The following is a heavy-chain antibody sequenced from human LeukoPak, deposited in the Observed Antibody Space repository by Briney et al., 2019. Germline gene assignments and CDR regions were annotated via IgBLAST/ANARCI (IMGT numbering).Heavy chain of an antibody. J-gene: IGHJ5*02. V-gene: IGHV1-8*02. CDR3: ARGRGYASFDP. CDR2: MNPNSGNT. Sequence: EASVKVSCKASGYTFTGYYMHWVRQAPGQGLEWMGWMNPNSGNTGYAQKFQGRVTMTRNTSISTAYMELSSLRSEDTAVYYCARGRGYASFDPWGQGTLVTVSS. D-gene: IGHD5-12*01. CDR1: GYTFTGYY.